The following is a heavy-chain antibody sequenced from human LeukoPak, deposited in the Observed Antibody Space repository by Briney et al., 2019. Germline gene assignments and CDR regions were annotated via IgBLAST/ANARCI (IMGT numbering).Heavy chain of an antibody. CDR3: AAVPYYDFWSGYYTCDY. D-gene: IGHD3-3*01. CDR2: IVVGSGNT. CDR1: GFTFTSSA. V-gene: IGHV1-58*01. J-gene: IGHJ4*02. Sequence: SVKVSCKASGFTFTSSAVQWVRQARGQRLGWIGWIVVGSGNTNYAQKFQERVTITRDMSTSTAYMELSSLRSEDTAVYYCAAVPYYDFWSGYYTCDYWGQGTLVTVSS.